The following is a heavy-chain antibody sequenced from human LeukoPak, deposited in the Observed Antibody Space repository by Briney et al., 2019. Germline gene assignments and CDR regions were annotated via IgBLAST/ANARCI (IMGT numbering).Heavy chain of an antibody. V-gene: IGHV3-23*01. D-gene: IGHD3-22*01. Sequence: GGSLRLSCAASGFTFSSYAMSWVRQAPGKGLEWVSAISGSGGSTYYADSVKGRFTISRDNSKNTLYLQMNSLRAEDTAVYYCASRYDSSGYYYGGGLDYWGQGTLVTVSS. J-gene: IGHJ4*02. CDR2: ISGSGGST. CDR1: GFTFSSYA. CDR3: ASRYDSSGYYYGGGLDY.